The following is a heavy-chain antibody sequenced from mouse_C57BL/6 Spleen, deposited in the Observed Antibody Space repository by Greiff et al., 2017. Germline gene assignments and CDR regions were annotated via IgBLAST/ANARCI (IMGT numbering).Heavy chain of an antibody. Sequence: DVKLVESEGGLVQPGSSMKLSCTASGFTFSDYYMAWVRQVPEKGLEWVANINYDGSSTNYLDSLKSRFIISRDNAKNILYLQMISLKSEDTATYYCAREGYYCSSSYYAMDYWGQGTSVTVSS. CDR2: INYDGSST. J-gene: IGHJ4*01. D-gene: IGHD1-1*01. CDR1: GFTFSDYY. CDR3: AREGYYCSSSYYAMDY. V-gene: IGHV5-16*01.